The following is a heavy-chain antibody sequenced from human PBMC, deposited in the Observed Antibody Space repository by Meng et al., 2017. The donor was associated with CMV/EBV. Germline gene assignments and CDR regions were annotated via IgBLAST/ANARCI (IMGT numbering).Heavy chain of an antibody. V-gene: IGHV4-61*01. J-gene: IGHJ4*02. CDR3: ARVLGSGVRATGVDY. CDR2: IYYSGST. CDR1: GSVSSGSYY. D-gene: IGHD1-26*01. Sequence: GSVSSGSYYWSWIRQPPGKGLEWIGYIYYSGSTNYNPSLKSRVTISVDTSKNQFSLKLSSVTAADMAVYYCARVLGSGVRATGVDYWGQGTLVTVSS.